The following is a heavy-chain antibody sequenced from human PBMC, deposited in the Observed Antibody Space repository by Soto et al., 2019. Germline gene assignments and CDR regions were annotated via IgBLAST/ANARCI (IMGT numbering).Heavy chain of an antibody. Sequence: VSCKASGFTFTSSAVQWVRQARGQRLEWIGWIVVGSGNTNYAQKFQERVTITRDMSTSTAYMELSSLSSEDTAVYYCAAEGFITGTTSYWGQGTVVTVSS. V-gene: IGHV1-58*01. D-gene: IGHD1-7*01. CDR3: AAEGFITGTTSY. J-gene: IGHJ4*02. CDR1: GFTFTSSA. CDR2: IVVGSGNT.